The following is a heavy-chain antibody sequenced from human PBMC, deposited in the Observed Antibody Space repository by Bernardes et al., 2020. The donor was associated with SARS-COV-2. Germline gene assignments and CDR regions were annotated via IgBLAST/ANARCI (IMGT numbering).Heavy chain of an antibody. J-gene: IGHJ6*02. Sequence: GSLRLSCAASGFTFRNYSMNWVRQAPGKGLEWVSFISSSSSYIYYADSVKGRFTISRDNAKNSLYLQMNSLRAEDTAVYYCARELVVPAAMYYYYYGMDVWGQGTTVTVSS. D-gene: IGHD2-2*01. CDR3: ARELVVPAAMYYYYYGMDV. CDR2: ISSSSSYI. V-gene: IGHV3-21*01. CDR1: GFTFRNYS.